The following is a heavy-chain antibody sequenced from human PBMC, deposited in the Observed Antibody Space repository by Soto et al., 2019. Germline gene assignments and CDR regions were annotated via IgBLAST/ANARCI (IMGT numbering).Heavy chain of an antibody. Sequence: ASVKVSCKASGYTFTSYGISWVRQAPGQGLEWMGWISAYNGNTNYAQKLQGRVTMTTDTSTSTAYMELRSLRSDDTAVYYCARPVHYCSGVSCSYYYYYYMDVWGKGTTVTVSS. D-gene: IGHD2-15*01. J-gene: IGHJ6*03. CDR3: ARPVHYCSGVSCSYYYYYYMDV. V-gene: IGHV1-18*01. CDR1: GYTFTSYG. CDR2: ISAYNGNT.